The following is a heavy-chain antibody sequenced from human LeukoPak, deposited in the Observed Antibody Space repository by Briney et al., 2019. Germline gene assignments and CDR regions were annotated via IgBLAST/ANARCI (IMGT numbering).Heavy chain of an antibody. CDR3: ARGREYYGSGRFYYYGMDV. D-gene: IGHD3-10*01. V-gene: IGHV4-34*01. J-gene: IGHJ6*02. CDR2: INHSGST. Sequence: SETLSLTCAVYGGSFSGYYWSWIRQSPGKGLGWIGEINHSGSTNYNPSLKSRVTISVDTSKNQFSLKLSSVTAADTAVYYCARGREYYGSGRFYYYGMDVWGQGTTVTVSS. CDR1: GGSFSGYY.